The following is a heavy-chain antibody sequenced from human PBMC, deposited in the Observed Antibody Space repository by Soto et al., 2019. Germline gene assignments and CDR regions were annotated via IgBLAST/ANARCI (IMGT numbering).Heavy chain of an antibody. V-gene: IGHV5-10-1*01. CDR2: IAPRDSST. Sequence: GEPLKISCKGSGYSFTSYWISWVRQMPGKGLEWMGRIAPRDSSTNYSPSFQGHVTISAGKSISTAYLQRSSLKASDTAVYSCARHDSIAADGTTGVWRQATGVTV. CDR3: ARHDSIAADGTTGV. D-gene: IGHD6-13*01. CDR1: GYSFTSYW. J-gene: IGHJ6*02.